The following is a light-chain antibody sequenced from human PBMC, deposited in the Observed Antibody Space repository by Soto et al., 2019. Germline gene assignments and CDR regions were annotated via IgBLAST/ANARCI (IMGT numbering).Light chain of an antibody. CDR3: QQYYGSPPRT. V-gene: IGKV4-1*01. Sequence: DIVMTQSPDSLAVSLSERATINCKSSQSVLYSSNNKNYLAWYQQKPGQPPKLLISWASTRESGVPDRFSGSGSGTDFTLTISSLQAEDVAVYYCQQYYGSPPRTFGQGTKVEIK. J-gene: IGKJ1*01. CDR2: WAS. CDR1: QSVLYSSNNKNY.